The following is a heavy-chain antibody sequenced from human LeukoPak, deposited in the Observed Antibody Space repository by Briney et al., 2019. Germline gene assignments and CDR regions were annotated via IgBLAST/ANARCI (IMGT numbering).Heavy chain of an antibody. J-gene: IGHJ4*02. Sequence: SETLSLTRTVSGGSISSYYWSWIRQPPGKGLEWIGYIYYSGSTNYNPSLKSRVTISVDTSKNQFSLKLSSVTAADTAVYYCARRDYGYVWGTYRRYRPFDYWGQGTLVTVSS. CDR2: IYYSGST. CDR1: GGSISSYY. V-gene: IGHV4-59*08. CDR3: ARRDYGYVWGTYRRYRPFDY. D-gene: IGHD3-16*02.